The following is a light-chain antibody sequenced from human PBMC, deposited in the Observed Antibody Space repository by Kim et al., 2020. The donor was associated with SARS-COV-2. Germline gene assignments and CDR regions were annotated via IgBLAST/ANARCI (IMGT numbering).Light chain of an antibody. J-gene: IGKJ3*01. CDR3: QQRRT. CDR2: DAS. V-gene: IGKV3-11*01. Sequence: ATLSLAPGGRATLSCRASQSVSSYLAWYQQKPGQAPRLLIYDASNRATGIPARFSGSGSGTDFTLTISSLEPEDFAVYYCQQRRTFGPGTKVDIK. CDR1: QSVSSY.